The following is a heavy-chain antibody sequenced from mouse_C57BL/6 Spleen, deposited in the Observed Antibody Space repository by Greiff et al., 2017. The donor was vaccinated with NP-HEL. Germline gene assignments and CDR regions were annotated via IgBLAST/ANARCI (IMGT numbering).Heavy chain of an antibody. CDR3: ARPISGGSSYWYFDV. CDR2: IDPEDGET. J-gene: IGHJ1*03. D-gene: IGHD1-1*01. Sequence: EVQLQQSGAELVKPGASVKLSCTASGFNIKDYYMPWVKQRTEQGLEWIGRIDPEDGETKHAPTFQRKATITADTSSNTAYLQLSSLTSEDTAVYYCARPISGGSSYWYFDVWGTGTTVTVSS. CDR1: GFNIKDYY. V-gene: IGHV14-2*01.